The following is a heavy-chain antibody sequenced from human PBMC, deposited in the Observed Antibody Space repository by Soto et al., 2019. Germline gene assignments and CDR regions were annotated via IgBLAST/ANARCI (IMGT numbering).Heavy chain of an antibody. Sequence: QVQLVQSGAEVKRPGSSVKVSCESSGDTFNSYLISWVRQAPGQGLEWMGGIIPIIRVTHYAQKFQGSVTISALSSTGSAYMELTNLGFEDTALYYCARESLGAKGADHWGQGTLVTVSS. J-gene: IGHJ4*02. CDR3: ARESLGAKGADH. D-gene: IGHD3-16*01. V-gene: IGHV1-69*17. CDR2: IIPIIRVT. CDR1: GDTFNSYL.